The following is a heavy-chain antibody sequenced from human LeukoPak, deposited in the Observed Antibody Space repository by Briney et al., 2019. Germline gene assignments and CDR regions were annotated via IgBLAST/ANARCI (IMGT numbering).Heavy chain of an antibody. J-gene: IGHJ6*02. CDR2: FIPIFGTA. V-gene: IGHV1-69*13. Sequence: ASVKLSCKASGGTFSSYAISWVRQAPGPGLEWMGGFIPIFGTANYAQKFQGRVTITADESTSTAYMELSSLRSEDTAVYYCAKALGVGSYSYYYYGMDVWGQGTTVTVSS. CDR3: AKALGVGSYSYYYYGMDV. CDR1: GGTFSSYA. D-gene: IGHD1-26*01.